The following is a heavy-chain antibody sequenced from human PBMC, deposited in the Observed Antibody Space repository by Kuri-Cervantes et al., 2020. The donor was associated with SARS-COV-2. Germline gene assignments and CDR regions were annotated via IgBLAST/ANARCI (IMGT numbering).Heavy chain of an antibody. V-gene: IGHV4-39*07. Sequence: SETLSLTCTVSGGSISSSSYYWGWIRQPPGKGLEWVGYIYYSGSTYYNPSLKTRVTISVDTSENQFSLKMNSVTAADTAVYYCARPTALFTMIVPFNIWGQGTMVTVSS. CDR3: ARPTALFTMIVPFNI. CDR2: IYYSGST. CDR1: GGSISSSSYY. J-gene: IGHJ3*02. D-gene: IGHD3-22*01.